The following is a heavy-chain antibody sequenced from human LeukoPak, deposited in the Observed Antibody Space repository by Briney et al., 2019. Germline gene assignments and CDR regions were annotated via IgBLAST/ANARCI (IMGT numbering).Heavy chain of an antibody. CDR2: ISWNSGSK. V-gene: IGHV3-9*01. J-gene: IGHJ4*02. CDR1: GFTFDDYA. D-gene: IGHD5-12*01. Sequence: GGSLRLSCAASGFTFDDYAMHWVRQAPGKGLEWVSGISWNSGSKGYADSVKGRFTISRDNAKKSLYLQMNSLRAEDTALYYCAKDIRYSGYDSYFDYWGQGTLVTVSS. CDR3: AKDIRYSGYDSYFDY.